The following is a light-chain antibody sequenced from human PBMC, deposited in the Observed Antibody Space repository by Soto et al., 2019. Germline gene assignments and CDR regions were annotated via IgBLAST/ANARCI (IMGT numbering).Light chain of an antibody. J-gene: IGKJ3*01. Sequence: DIQRTQSPSSLSASVGDRVTITCRASQSISSYLNWYQQKPGKAPKILIYAASSLQSGVPSRFSGSGSGTDFTLTISSLQPEDFATDYCQQSYSTPFTFGPGTKVDIK. CDR1: QSISSY. CDR3: QQSYSTPFT. V-gene: IGKV1-39*01. CDR2: AAS.